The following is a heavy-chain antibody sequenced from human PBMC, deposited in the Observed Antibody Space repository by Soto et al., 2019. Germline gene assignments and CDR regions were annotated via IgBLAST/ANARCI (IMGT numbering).Heavy chain of an antibody. D-gene: IGHD2-2*01. V-gene: IGHV4-61*01. Sequence: QVQLQESGPGLVKPSETLSLTCTVSGGSVSSGSYYWSWIRQPPGKGLEWIGYIYYSGSTNYNPSLKSRVTISVDTSKNQFSLKLSSVTAADTAVYYCARRYCSSTSCRPWEYYFDYWGQGTLVTVSS. CDR3: ARRYCSSTSCRPWEYYFDY. J-gene: IGHJ4*02. CDR2: IYYSGST. CDR1: GGSVSSGSYY.